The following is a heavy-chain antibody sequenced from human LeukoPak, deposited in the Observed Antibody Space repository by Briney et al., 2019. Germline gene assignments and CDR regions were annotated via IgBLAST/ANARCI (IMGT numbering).Heavy chain of an antibody. CDR3: TSDPTFYSGRYCFDY. CDR1: GFTFTNSA. CDR2: IVVGSGNT. D-gene: IGHD1-26*01. J-gene: IGHJ4*02. Sequence: SVKVSCKASGFTFTNSAVQWVRQARAQRLEWTGWIVVGSGNTNYAQKFQERVTITRDMSTSTAYMELSSLRSEDTAVYYCTSDPTFYSGRYCFDYWGQGTLVTVSS. V-gene: IGHV1-58*01.